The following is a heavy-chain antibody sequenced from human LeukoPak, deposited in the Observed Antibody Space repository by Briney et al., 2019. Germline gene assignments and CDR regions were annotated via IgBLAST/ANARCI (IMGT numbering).Heavy chain of an antibody. CDR2: ISYDGSNK. J-gene: IGHJ4*02. Sequence: GGSLRLSCAASGFTFSSYGMHWVRQAPGKGLEWVAVISYDGSNKYYADSVKGRFTISRDNSKNTLYLQVNSLRAEDTAVYYCAKDGGLGYYGSDDYWGQGTLVTVSS. CDR1: GFTFSSYG. D-gene: IGHD3-10*01. CDR3: AKDGGLGYYGSDDY. V-gene: IGHV3-30*18.